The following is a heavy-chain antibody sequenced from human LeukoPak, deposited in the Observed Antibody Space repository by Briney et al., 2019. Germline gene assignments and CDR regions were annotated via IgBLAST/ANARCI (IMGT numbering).Heavy chain of an antibody. D-gene: IGHD2-2*01. CDR2: ISWNSASI. CDR3: AKSPFHCSSTSCYPHFDY. J-gene: IGHJ4*02. CDR1: GFSIDDYA. Sequence: GRSLRLSCAASGFSIDDYAMHWVRQAPGKGLEWVSGISWNSASIGYADSVKGRFTISRDNAKNSLYLQMNSLRAEDTALYYCAKSPFHCSSTSCYPHFDYWGQGTLVTVSS. V-gene: IGHV3-9*01.